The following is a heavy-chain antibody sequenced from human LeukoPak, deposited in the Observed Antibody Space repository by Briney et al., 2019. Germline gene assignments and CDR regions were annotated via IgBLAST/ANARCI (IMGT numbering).Heavy chain of an antibody. CDR3: ARDRGTYNGFDP. CDR2: IDKKDNLYAT. Sequence: SGGSLRLSCAASGFTFSGSAVHWVRQSSGKGLEWVGHIDKKDNLYATAYAESVKGRFTISRDDSKDTAFLHMDSLKTEDTALYYCARDRGTYNGFDPWGQGTLVTVSS. V-gene: IGHV3-73*01. D-gene: IGHD2-15*01. J-gene: IGHJ5*02. CDR1: GFTFSGSA.